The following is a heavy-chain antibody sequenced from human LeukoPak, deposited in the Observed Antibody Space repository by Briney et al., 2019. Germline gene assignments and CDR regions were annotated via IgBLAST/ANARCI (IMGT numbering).Heavy chain of an antibody. CDR1: GGSFSGYY. D-gene: IGHD6-19*01. V-gene: IGHV4-34*01. Sequence: SETLSLTCAVYGGSFSGYYWSWIRQPPGKGLEWIGEINHGGKTNYNPSLKSRVTMSVDTSNNQFSLRLSSVTAADTAVYYCARTPGVAGTRWFDPWGQGTLVTVSS. J-gene: IGHJ5*02. CDR3: ARTPGVAGTRWFDP. CDR2: INHGGKT.